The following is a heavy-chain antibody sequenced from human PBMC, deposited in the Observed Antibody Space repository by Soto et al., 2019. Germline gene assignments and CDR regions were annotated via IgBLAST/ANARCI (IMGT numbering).Heavy chain of an antibody. Sequence: PGGSLRLSCAASGFTFSSYSMNWVRQAPGKGLEWVSSISSSSSYIYYADSVKGRFTISRDNAKNSLYLQMNSLRAEDTAVYYCARDCVDSSGWYEVICYWGQGTLVTVSS. CDR1: GFTFSSYS. J-gene: IGHJ4*02. V-gene: IGHV3-21*01. CDR3: ARDCVDSSGWYEVICY. D-gene: IGHD6-19*01. CDR2: ISSSSSYI.